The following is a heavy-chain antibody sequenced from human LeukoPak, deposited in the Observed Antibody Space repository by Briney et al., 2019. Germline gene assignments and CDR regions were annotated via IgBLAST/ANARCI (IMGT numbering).Heavy chain of an antibody. V-gene: IGHV3-7*01. D-gene: IGHD6-13*01. CDR3: ARDSPSRYSSSWYTGY. Sequence: PGGSLRLSCAASGFTFRNYWMSWVRQAPGTGLEWVANIKQDGSDRNYVTSVRGRFTISRDNAESSLYLQMNSLRAEDTAVYYCARDSPSRYSSSWYTGYWGQGTLVTVSS. CDR1: GFTFRNYW. J-gene: IGHJ4*02. CDR2: IKQDGSDR.